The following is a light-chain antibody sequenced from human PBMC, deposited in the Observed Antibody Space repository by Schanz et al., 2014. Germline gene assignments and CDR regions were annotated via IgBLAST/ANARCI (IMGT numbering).Light chain of an antibody. V-gene: IGLV2-14*03. J-gene: IGLJ3*02. Sequence: QSALTQPASVSGSPGQSITVSCTGTSTDVGSYNLVSWYQQHPGKAPKLMIYDVNNRPSGVSSRFSGSKSGNTASLTISGLQAEDEADYYCSSYTSSSTWVFGGGTKLTVL. CDR1: STDVGSYNL. CDR3: SSYTSSSTWV. CDR2: DVN.